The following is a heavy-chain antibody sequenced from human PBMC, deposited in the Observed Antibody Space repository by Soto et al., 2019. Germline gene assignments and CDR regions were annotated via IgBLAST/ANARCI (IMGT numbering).Heavy chain of an antibody. J-gene: IGHJ4*02. CDR2: ISAYNGNT. Sequence: GASVKVTCKASGYTFTNFGISWVRQAPGQGLEWMGWISAYNGNTNYAQNFQGRVTISVDTSKNQFSLKLSSVTAADTAVYYCAWEPSIWGPGTLVTVSS. CDR1: GYTFTNFG. CDR3: AWEPSI. V-gene: IGHV1-18*01.